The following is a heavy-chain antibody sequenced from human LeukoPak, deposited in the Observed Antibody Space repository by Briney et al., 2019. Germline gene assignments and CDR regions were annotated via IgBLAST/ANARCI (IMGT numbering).Heavy chain of an antibody. CDR3: ARGNATIPNDAFGI. D-gene: IGHD5-12*01. Sequence: GASVKVSCKASGYTFTSYGISWVRQAPGQGLEWMGWISAYNGNTNYAQKLQGRVTMTTDTSTSTAYMELRSLRSDDTAVYYCARGNATIPNDAFGIWGQGTMVTVSS. V-gene: IGHV1-18*04. J-gene: IGHJ3*02. CDR1: GYTFTSYG. CDR2: ISAYNGNT.